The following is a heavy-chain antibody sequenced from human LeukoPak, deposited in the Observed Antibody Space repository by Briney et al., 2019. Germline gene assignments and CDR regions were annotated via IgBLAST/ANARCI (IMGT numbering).Heavy chain of an antibody. CDR2: IHPGGGST. CDR3: ARTYSTSSAFDF. J-gene: IGHJ4*02. D-gene: IGHD6-6*01. Sequence: ASVKVSCTASGGTFSSYAISWVRRAPGQGLEWMGMIHPGGGSTSYAQKFQGRVTMTRDTSTSTVYMELSSLRSEDTAVYYCARTYSTSSAFDFWGQGTLVTVSS. V-gene: IGHV1-46*01. CDR1: GGTFSSYA.